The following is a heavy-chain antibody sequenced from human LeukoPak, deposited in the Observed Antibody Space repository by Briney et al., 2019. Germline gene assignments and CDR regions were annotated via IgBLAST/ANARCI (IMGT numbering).Heavy chain of an antibody. CDR2: ISWNSGSI. J-gene: IGHJ4*02. Sequence: GGSLRLSCAASGFIFDDYAMHWVRQAPGKGLEWVSGISWNSGSIGYADSVKGRFTISRDNAKNSLYLQMNSLRADDTALYYCANLAPYCSGGSCPYWGQRTLVTVSS. V-gene: IGHV3-9*01. CDR3: ANLAPYCSGGSCPY. D-gene: IGHD2-15*01. CDR1: GFIFDDYA.